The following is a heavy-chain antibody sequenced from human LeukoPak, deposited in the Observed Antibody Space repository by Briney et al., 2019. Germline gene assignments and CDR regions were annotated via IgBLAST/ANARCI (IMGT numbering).Heavy chain of an antibody. CDR3: ARERDSSGYILAY. CDR2: IYSGGAT. Sequence: AGGSLRLSCAASGFTFSSYSMNWVRQAPGKGLEWVSVIYSGGATYYADSVKGRFTVSRDNSKNTVYLQMNSLRAEDTAIYYCARERDSSGYILAYWGQGTLVTVSS. V-gene: IGHV3-53*01. CDR1: GFTFSSYS. D-gene: IGHD3-22*01. J-gene: IGHJ4*02.